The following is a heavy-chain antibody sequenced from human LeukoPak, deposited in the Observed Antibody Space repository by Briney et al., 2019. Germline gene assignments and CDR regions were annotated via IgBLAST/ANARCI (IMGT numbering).Heavy chain of an antibody. CDR2: ISYDGSNK. CDR1: GFTFSSYA. D-gene: IGHD3-3*01. J-gene: IGHJ2*01. CDR3: AKARDYDFWSGPLFDL. V-gene: IGHV3-30*04. Sequence: GGSLRLSCAASGFTFSSYAMHWVRQAPGKGLEWVAVISYDGSNKYYADSVKGRFTISRDNSKNTLYLQMNSLRAEDTAVYYCAKARDYDFWSGPLFDLWGRGTLVTVSS.